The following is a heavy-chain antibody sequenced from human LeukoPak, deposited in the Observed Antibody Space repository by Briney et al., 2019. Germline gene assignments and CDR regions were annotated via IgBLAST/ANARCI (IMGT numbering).Heavy chain of an antibody. Sequence: SETLSLTCAVYGGSFSGYYWRWIRQPPGKGLEWIGEINHSGSTNYNPSLKSRVTISVDTSKNQFSLKLSSVTAADTAVYYCARPFERTGYSIRQQLGKAFDIWGQGTMVTVSS. CDR2: INHSGST. J-gene: IGHJ3*02. D-gene: IGHD6-13*01. CDR1: GGSFSGYY. V-gene: IGHV4-34*01. CDR3: ARPFERTGYSIRQQLGKAFDI.